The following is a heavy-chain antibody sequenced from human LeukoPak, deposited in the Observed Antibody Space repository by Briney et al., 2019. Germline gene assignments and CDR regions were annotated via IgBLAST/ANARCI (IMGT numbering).Heavy chain of an antibody. V-gene: IGHV1-24*01. CDR1: GYTLTELS. CDR2: FDPEDGET. Sequence: GASVKVSCKVSGYTLTELSMHWVRQAPGKGLEWMGGFDPEDGETIYAQKFQSRVTMTEDTSTDTAYMELSSLRSEDTAVYYCATLNTMADAFDIWGQGTMVTVSS. CDR3: ATLNTMADAFDI. J-gene: IGHJ3*02. D-gene: IGHD3-10*01.